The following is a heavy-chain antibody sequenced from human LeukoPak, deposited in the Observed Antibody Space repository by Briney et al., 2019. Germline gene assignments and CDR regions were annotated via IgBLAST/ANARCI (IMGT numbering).Heavy chain of an antibody. V-gene: IGHV1-2*02. CDR2: INPNSGGT. Sequence: ASVKVSCKASGYTFTGYHMHWVRQAPGQGLEWMGWINPNSGGTNYAQKFQGRVTMTRDTSISTAYMELSRLRSDDTAVYYCARDRSGSYHIEFDYWGQGTLVTVSS. D-gene: IGHD1-26*01. CDR1: GYTFTGYH. J-gene: IGHJ4*02. CDR3: ARDRSGSYHIEFDY.